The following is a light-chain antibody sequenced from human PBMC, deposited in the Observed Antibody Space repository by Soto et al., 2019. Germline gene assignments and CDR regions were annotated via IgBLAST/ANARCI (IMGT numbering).Light chain of an antibody. CDR3: QHYNNWPT. Sequence: EIVMTQSPATLSVSPGERATLSCRASQSVRSNLAWYQQKPGQAPRLLIYAASTRATGIPARFSGSGSGTEFTLTISSLQSEDFAVYYYQHYNNWPTFGQGTKLEIK. CDR1: QSVRSN. J-gene: IGKJ2*01. V-gene: IGKV3D-15*01. CDR2: AAS.